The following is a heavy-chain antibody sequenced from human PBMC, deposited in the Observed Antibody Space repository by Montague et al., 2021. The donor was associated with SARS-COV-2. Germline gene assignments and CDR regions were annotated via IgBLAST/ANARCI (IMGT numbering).Heavy chain of an antibody. D-gene: IGHD3-16*01. V-gene: IGHV4-4*02. CDR1: DGSISSPSW. CDR3: ARGGTYHYGMDV. CDR2: IYYTGNT. J-gene: IGHJ6*02. Sequence: SETLSLTCAVSDGSISSPSWWNWVRQPPGKGLEWIGEIYYTGNTNYNPSLKSRVTIFIDKSKNHFSLQLSSVTAADTAVYYCARGGTYHYGMDVWGQGTTVAVSS.